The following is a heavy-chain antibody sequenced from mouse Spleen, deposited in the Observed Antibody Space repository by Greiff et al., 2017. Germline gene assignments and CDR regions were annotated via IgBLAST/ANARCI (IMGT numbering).Heavy chain of an antibody. D-gene: IGHD3-1*01. CDR1: GYTFTSYW. J-gene: IGHJ3*01. CDR2: IYPSDSET. Sequence: VQLQQPGAELVRPGSSVKLSCKASGYTFTSYWMDWVKQRPGQGLEWIGNIYPSDSETHYNQKFKDKATLTVDKSSSTAYMQLSSLTSEDSAVYYCATSSGYRPWFAYWGQGTLVTVSA. V-gene: IGHV1-61*01. CDR3: ATSSGYRPWFAY.